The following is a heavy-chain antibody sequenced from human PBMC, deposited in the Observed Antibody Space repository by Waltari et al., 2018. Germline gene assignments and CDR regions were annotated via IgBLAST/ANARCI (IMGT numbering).Heavy chain of an antibody. D-gene: IGHD5-12*01. J-gene: IGHJ4*02. V-gene: IGHV3-21*02. CDR1: GFTFSTYT. CDR3: ARGVSITETPWFAY. Sequence: EVQLVESGGGLVTPGGSLRLSCATSGFTFSTYTVNWVRQAPGKGLEWVSSISSSSSNRYYADSVKGRFTISRDNAKNSMYMQLNSLRVEDTAIYYCARGVSITETPWFAYWGQGTLVTVSS. CDR2: ISSSSSNR.